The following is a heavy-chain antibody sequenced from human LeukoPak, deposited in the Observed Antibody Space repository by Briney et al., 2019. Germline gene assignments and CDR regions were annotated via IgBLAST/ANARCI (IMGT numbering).Heavy chain of an antibody. CDR1: GFTFGDYA. D-gene: IGHD2-2*03. Sequence: GRSLRLSCTASGFTFGDYAMSWVRQAPGKGLEWVGFTRSKAYGGTTEYAASVKGRFTISRDDSKSIAYLQMNSLKTEDTAVYYCTRDPGINPGYCSSTSCYYDYYYGMDVWGKGTTVTVSS. CDR3: TRDPGINPGYCSSTSCYYDYYYGMDV. V-gene: IGHV3-49*04. CDR2: TRSKAYGGTT. J-gene: IGHJ6*04.